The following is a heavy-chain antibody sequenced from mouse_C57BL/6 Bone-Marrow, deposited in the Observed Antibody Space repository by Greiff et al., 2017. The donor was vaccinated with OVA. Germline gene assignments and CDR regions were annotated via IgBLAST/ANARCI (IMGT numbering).Heavy chain of an antibody. V-gene: IGHV1-49*01. CDR3: ARSSNYVDWCFDV. D-gene: IGHD2-5*01. Sequence: LQQSGAELVRPGSSVKLSCKDSYFAFMASAMHWVKQRPGHGLEWIGSFTMYSDATEYSENFKGKATLTANTSSRTAYLELSSLTSEDAAVEYCARSSNYVDWCFDVWGKGTTVTVSS. CDR1: YFAFMASA. CDR2: FTMYSDAT. J-gene: IGHJ1*03.